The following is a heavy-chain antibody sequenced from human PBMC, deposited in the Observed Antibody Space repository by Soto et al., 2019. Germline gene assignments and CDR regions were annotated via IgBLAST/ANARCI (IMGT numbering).Heavy chain of an antibody. J-gene: IGHJ6*03. CDR2: MNPNSGNT. CDR1: GYTFTIYD. CDR3: AVVPAANQPYYYYYMDV. D-gene: IGHD2-2*01. Sequence: GASVKVSCKASGYTFTIYDISWVRQATGQGLEWMGWMNPNSGNTGYAQKFQGRVTMTRNTSISTAYMELSSLRSEDTAVYYCAVVPAANQPYYYYYMDVWGKGTTVTVSS. V-gene: IGHV1-8*01.